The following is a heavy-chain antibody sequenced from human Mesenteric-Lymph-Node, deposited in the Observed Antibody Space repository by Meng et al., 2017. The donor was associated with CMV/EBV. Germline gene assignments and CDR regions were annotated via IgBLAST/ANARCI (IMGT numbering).Heavy chain of an antibody. V-gene: IGHV3-30*02. Sequence: GGSLRLSCTASGFAFNKYGMHWARRAPGKGLEWVTFIRYDGDNRISADSVKGRFTISRDNSKNTVYLQMNSLRAEDTAVYYCAKGSIRFLEWLSDYWGQGTQVTVSS. D-gene: IGHD3-3*01. CDR2: IRYDGDNR. J-gene: IGHJ4*02. CDR3: AKGSIRFLEWLSDY. CDR1: GFAFNKYG.